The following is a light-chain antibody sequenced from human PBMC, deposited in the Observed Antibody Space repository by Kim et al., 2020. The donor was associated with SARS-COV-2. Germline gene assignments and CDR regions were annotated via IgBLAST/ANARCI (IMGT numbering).Light chain of an antibody. Sequence: QRGTISCTGSSSKIGAGYDIHWYPQLPGTAAKLLTCGNSNRASVVPDRFSGSKIGTSASLAIPGLRAVAEAADFCQSYDSSLSRWVFGEGTQLSV. CDR1: SSKIGAGYD. CDR2: GNS. CDR3: QSYDSSLSRWV. J-gene: IGLJ3*02. V-gene: IGLV1-40*01.